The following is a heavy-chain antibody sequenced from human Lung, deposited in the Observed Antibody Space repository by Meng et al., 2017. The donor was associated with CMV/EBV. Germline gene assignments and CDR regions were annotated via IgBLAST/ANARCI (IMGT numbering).Heavy chain of an antibody. J-gene: IGHJ1*01. V-gene: IGHV4-4*02. D-gene: IGHD3-10*01. CDR3: LRRSGGSV. CDR1: GDSITNHNW. CDR2: IPHRGSS. Sequence: QVPWRESGPALVKPSETLPLTCAVSGDSITNHNWWAWVRQPPGKGLEWIGEIPHRGSSAYNPSLKSRVSMSIDKSKNQFSLKLTSVTAADTAVYHCLRRSGGSVWGQGTLVTGLL.